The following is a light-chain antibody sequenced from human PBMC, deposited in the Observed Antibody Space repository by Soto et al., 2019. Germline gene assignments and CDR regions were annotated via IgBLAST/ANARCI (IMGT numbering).Light chain of an antibody. CDR3: MQTLQTPLT. Sequence: DIVITQSPVSLPVTPGEPASISCRASQSLLHSGGHNFLDWYLQKPGQSPQVLIYLGSNRASGVPDRFSGSGSGADFTLEISRVEAEDVGVYYCMQTLQTPLTFGGGTKVEIK. J-gene: IGKJ4*01. CDR1: QSLLHSGGHNF. CDR2: LGS. V-gene: IGKV2-28*01.